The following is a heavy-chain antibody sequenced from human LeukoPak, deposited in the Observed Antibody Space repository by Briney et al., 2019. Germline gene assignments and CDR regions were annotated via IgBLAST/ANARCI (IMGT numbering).Heavy chain of an antibody. V-gene: IGHV4-34*01. CDR2: INHSGST. CDR3: ARGYSGSYGRFDY. CDR1: GGSFSGYY. J-gene: IGHJ4*02. Sequence: SETLSLTCAVYGGSFSGYYWSWIRQPPGKGLEWIGEINHSGSTNYNPSLKSRVTISVDTSKSQFSLKLSSVTAADTAVYYCARGYSGSYGRFDYWGQGTLVTVSS. D-gene: IGHD1-26*01.